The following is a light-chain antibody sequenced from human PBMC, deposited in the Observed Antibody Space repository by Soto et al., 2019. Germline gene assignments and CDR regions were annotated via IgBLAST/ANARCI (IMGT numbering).Light chain of an antibody. CDR3: SSYTTSSTYV. CDR1: SSDVGAYNY. Sequence: QSVLTQPASVSDSPGQSITISCTGTSSDVGAYNYVSWYQQHPGKAPRLMIYDVTNRPSGVSSRFSGSKSGSTASLIISGLQAEDEADYYCSSYTTSSTYVFGTGTKLTVL. CDR2: DVT. V-gene: IGLV2-14*03. J-gene: IGLJ1*01.